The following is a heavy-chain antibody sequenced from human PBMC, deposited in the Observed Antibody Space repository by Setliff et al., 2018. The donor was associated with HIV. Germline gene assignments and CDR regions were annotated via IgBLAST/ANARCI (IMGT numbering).Heavy chain of an antibody. D-gene: IGHD4-17*01. Sequence: SETLSLTCTVSGGSINSANYYWSWIRLPAGKGLEWVGRIYASGNTNYNPSLQSRVTILIDPSKNQFSLRLSSVTAADTAVYYCARVQMAYAAFDVWGQGTMVTVSS. V-gene: IGHV4-61*02. CDR3: ARVQMAYAAFDV. CDR2: IYASGNT. CDR1: GGSINSANYY. J-gene: IGHJ3*01.